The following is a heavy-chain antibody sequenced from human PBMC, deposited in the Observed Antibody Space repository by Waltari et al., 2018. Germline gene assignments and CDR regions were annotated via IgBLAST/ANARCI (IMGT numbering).Heavy chain of an antibody. Sequence: QLQLQESGPGLVKPAETLSLTCTVSGGSISSSHYNWGWIRQPPGKGLEWIGSIYYSGAAKSNPSLKSRVSTSLDTSTNQFSLKLSSVTAADSAVYYCARQVPYGSSWYYGFGMDVWGQGAAVTISS. CDR1: GGSISSSHYN. V-gene: IGHV4-39*01. J-gene: IGHJ6*02. CDR2: IYYSGAA. CDR3: ARQVPYGSSWYYGFGMDV. D-gene: IGHD6-13*01.